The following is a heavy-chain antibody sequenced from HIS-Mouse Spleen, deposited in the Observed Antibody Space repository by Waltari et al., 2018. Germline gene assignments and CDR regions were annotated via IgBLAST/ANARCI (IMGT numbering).Heavy chain of an antibody. Sequence: QVQLVESGGGVVQPGRSLRLSCAAPGSTFSGTGMHGVRQAPGKGLEWVAVISHDGSNKYYADSVKGRFTISRDNSKNTLYLQMNSLRAEDTAVYYCAKVNSGSYYFDYWGQGTLVTVSS. J-gene: IGHJ4*02. CDR3: AKVNSGSYYFDY. CDR2: ISHDGSNK. V-gene: IGHV3-30*18. D-gene: IGHD1-26*01. CDR1: GSTFSGTG.